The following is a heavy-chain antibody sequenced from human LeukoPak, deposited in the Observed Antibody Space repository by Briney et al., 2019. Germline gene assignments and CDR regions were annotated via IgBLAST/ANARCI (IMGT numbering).Heavy chain of an antibody. D-gene: IGHD4-23*01. V-gene: IGHV3-48*01. Sequence: PGGSLRLSCAASGFTFNSYSMNWVRQAPGKGLEWVSYISSGSSTIYYADSVKGRSTISRDNAKNSLYLQMNSLRAEDTAMYYCARTGNQGALNWFDPWGQGTLVTVSS. J-gene: IGHJ5*02. CDR2: ISSGSSTI. CDR3: ARTGNQGALNWFDP. CDR1: GFTFNSYS.